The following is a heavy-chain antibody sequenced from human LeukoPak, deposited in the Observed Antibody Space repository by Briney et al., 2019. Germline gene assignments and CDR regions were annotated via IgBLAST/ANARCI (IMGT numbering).Heavy chain of an antibody. CDR2: ISGSAGRK. J-gene: IGHJ4*02. Sequence: PGGSLRLSCAASGFTSSSYGMSWVRQAPGKGLEWVSGISGSAGRKHYADSVKGRFTISRDNSKNTLYLQMNSLRVEDTAIYYCAREAFYSSGWYSLFGHWGQGTLATVSS. V-gene: IGHV3-23*01. D-gene: IGHD6-19*01. CDR1: GFTSSSYG. CDR3: AREAFYSSGWYSLFGH.